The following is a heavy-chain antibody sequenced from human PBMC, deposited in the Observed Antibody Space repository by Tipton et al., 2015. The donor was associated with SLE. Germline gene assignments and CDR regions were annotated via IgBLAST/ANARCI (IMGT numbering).Heavy chain of an antibody. Sequence: TLSLTCTVSGGSISSYYWSWIRQPAGKGLEWIGYIYYSGSTNYNPSLKSRVTISVDTSKNQFSLKLSSVTAADTAVYYCARQRDPQRAFDIWGQGTMVTVSS. CDR2: IYYSGST. J-gene: IGHJ3*02. CDR3: ARQRDPQRAFDI. D-gene: IGHD5-24*01. CDR1: GGSISSYY. V-gene: IGHV4-59*01.